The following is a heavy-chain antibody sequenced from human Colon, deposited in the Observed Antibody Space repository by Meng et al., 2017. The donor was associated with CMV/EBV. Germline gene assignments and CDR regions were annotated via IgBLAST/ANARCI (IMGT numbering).Heavy chain of an antibody. CDR3: ARDFNSLAVSAANWFDP. J-gene: IGHJ5*02. CDR2: INPNSGGT. V-gene: IGHV1-2*02. D-gene: IGHD6-19*01. CDR1: GYTFTGYY. Sequence: GQLVPAVAEVKKPGASVKVSCKASGYTFTGYYMHWGRQAPGQGLEWMGWINPNSGGTNYKDKFQGRVTMTRDTSISTAYMELSGLTSDDTAVYYCARDFNSLAVSAANWFDPWGQGTLVTVSS.